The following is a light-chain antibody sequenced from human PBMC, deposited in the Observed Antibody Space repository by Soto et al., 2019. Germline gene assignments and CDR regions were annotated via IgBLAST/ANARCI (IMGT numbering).Light chain of an antibody. CDR2: EVS. J-gene: IGLJ1*01. CDR3: SSYSSSTPYV. Sequence: QSVLTQPASVSGSPGQSITISCTGTSSDIGDYNYVSWYQQHPGKAPKLMIYEVSNRPSGVSHRFSGSKSGNTASLTISGLQAEDEADYYCSSYSSSTPYVFGTGTKLTVL. CDR1: SSDIGDYNY. V-gene: IGLV2-14*01.